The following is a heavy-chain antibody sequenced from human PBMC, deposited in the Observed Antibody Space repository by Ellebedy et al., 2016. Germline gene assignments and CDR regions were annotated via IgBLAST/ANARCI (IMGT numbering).Heavy chain of an antibody. CDR3: ARLGFDWLLGDYYYYGMDV. CDR2: ISSSSSYT. D-gene: IGHD3-9*01. V-gene: IGHV3-11*06. CDR1: GFTFSDYY. Sequence: GESLKISXAASGFTFSDYYMSWIRQAPGKGLEWVSYISSSSSYTNYADSVKGRFTISRDNAKNSLYLQMNSLRAEDTAVYYCARLGFDWLLGDYYYYGMDVWGQGTTVTVSS. J-gene: IGHJ6*02.